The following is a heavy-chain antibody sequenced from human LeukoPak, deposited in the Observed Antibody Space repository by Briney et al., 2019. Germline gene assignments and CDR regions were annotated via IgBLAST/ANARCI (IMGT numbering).Heavy chain of an antibody. V-gene: IGHV3-7*01. D-gene: IGHD6-13*01. CDR1: GFTFSSYW. J-gene: IGHJ5*02. CDR2: IKQDGSEK. CDR3: MTASRSSSWPPPT. Sequence: GGSLRLSCAASGFTFSSYWMNWVRQAPGKGLEWVANIKQDGSEKKYVDSVKGRFAISRDNAKNSLYLQMNSLRAEDTAMYYCMTASRSSSWPPPTWGQGTLVTVSS.